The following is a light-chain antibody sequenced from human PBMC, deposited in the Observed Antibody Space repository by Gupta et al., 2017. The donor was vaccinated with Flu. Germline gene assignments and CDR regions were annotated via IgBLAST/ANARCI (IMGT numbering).Light chain of an antibody. J-gene: IGLJ3*02. CDR1: SSNIGSNT. Sequence: QSVLTQPPSPSATPGQTATLTCSGSSSNIGSNTVNWYQQLPGTAPKLLIYSNNQRPSGVPDRFSGSKSGTSASLAISGLQSEDEADYYCAAWDDSLNGLWVFGGGTKLTVL. CDR3: AAWDDSLNGLWV. CDR2: SNN. V-gene: IGLV1-44*01.